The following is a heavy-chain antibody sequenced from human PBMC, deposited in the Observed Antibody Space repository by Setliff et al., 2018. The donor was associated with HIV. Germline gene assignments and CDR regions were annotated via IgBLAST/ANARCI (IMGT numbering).Heavy chain of an antibody. D-gene: IGHD5-12*01. CDR2: IYTSGST. V-gene: IGHV4-61*09. J-gene: IGHJ4*02. CDR1: GDSLSSGSYY. Sequence: SETLSLTCTVSGDSLSSGSYYWSWVRQPAGKGLEWIGHIYTSGSTNYNPSLKSRVTISVDTSKNQFSLKLSSVTAADTAVYYCATEGRRDGYNPGFDYWGQGTLVTVSS. CDR3: ATEGRRDGYNPGFDY.